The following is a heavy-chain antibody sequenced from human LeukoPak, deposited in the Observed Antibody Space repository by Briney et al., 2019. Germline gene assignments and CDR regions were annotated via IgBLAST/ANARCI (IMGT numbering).Heavy chain of an antibody. CDR1: GGTFSSYA. Sequence: SVKVSCKASGGTFSSYAISWVRQAPGQGLERMGGIIPIFGTANYAQKFQGRVTITADESTSTAYMELSSLRSEDTAVYYCAREGVGSPRYIVGATGFDYWAREPWSPSPQ. CDR2: IIPIFGTA. V-gene: IGHV1-69*01. CDR3: AREGVGSPRYIVGATGFDY. D-gene: IGHD1-26*01. J-gene: IGHJ4*02.